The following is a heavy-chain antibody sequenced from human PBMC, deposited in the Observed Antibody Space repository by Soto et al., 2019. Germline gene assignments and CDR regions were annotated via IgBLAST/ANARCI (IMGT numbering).Heavy chain of an antibody. J-gene: IGHJ4*02. Sequence: EVQLLESGGGLVQPGGSLRLSCAASGFTFRSDAMSWVRQAPGRGLEWVSSLDGSGSHTFHADSVKGRFTISRDNTKNTVYLQMNSLTAEDTAVYYCVKARYSSNRGYFDYWGQGTVVTVSS. CDR1: GFTFRSDA. V-gene: IGHV3-23*05. CDR2: LDGSGSHT. D-gene: IGHD1-1*01. CDR3: VKARYSSNRGYFDY.